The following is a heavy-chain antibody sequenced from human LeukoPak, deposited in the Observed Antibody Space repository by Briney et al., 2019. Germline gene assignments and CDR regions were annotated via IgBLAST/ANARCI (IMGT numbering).Heavy chain of an antibody. D-gene: IGHD2-15*01. Sequence: PGGSLRLSCAASGFTFSSYWMSWVRQAPGKGLEWVANIKQDGSEKYYVDSVKGRFTISRDNAKNSLYLQMNSLRAEDTAVYYCARATYCSGGSCYFDYWGQGTLVTVSS. CDR1: GFTFSSYW. J-gene: IGHJ4*02. V-gene: IGHV3-7*01. CDR2: IKQDGSEK. CDR3: ARATYCSGGSCYFDY.